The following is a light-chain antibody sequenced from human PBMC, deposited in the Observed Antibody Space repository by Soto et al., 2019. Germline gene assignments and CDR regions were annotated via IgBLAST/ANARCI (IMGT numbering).Light chain of an antibody. Sequence: EIVMTQSPATLSVSPLEIATLSFRASQSVSSYLAWYQQKPGQAPRLLIYDASNRAAGIPARFSGSGSGTDFTLTISSLETEDFAVYYCQQSNNWPTFGQGTKVDI. CDR2: DAS. CDR1: QSVSSY. V-gene: IGKV3-11*01. CDR3: QQSNNWPT. J-gene: IGKJ1*01.